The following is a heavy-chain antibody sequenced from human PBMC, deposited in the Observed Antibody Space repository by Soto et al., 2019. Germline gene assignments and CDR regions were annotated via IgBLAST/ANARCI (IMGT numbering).Heavy chain of an antibody. CDR2: IIPIFGTA. Sequence: QAQLEQSGGEVKKPGSSVKVSCKASRVAFSKFIVTWVRQAPGLGLEWVGGIIPIFGTANYAQKVQGRVTITADESTSTSNMEVNNLRSEDTAVYYCAKVRYSSPMGYYYGMDVWGQGTTVTVSS. D-gene: IGHD6-19*01. CDR1: RVAFSKFI. CDR3: AKVRYSSPMGYYYGMDV. V-gene: IGHV1-69*01. J-gene: IGHJ6*02.